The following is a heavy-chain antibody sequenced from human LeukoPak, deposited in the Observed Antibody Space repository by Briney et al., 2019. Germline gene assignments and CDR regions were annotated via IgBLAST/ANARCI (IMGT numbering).Heavy chain of an antibody. J-gene: IGHJ4*02. V-gene: IGHV4-34*01. Sequence: SETLSLTCAVYGGSFSGYYWSWIRQPPGKGLEWIGEINHSGSTNYNPSLKSRVTISVDTSKNQFSLKLSSVTAADTAVYYCARYDCSGGSCSGSYWGQGTLVTVS. CDR2: INHSGST. D-gene: IGHD2-15*01. CDR1: GGSFSGYY. CDR3: ARYDCSGGSCSGSY.